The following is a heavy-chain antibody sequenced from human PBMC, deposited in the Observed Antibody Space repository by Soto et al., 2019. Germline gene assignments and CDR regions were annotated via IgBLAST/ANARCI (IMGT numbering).Heavy chain of an antibody. CDR1: GDSISSADYY. Sequence: SETLSLTCTVSGDSISSADYYWSWIRQTPGKGLEWIGHIFYSGTTHYNPSLKSRLTISVDTSKNHFSLRLTSVTAADTAVYYCARDLWVEPELYYYGMDVWGQGTTVTVSS. D-gene: IGHD1-1*01. V-gene: IGHV4-30-4*01. CDR2: IFYSGTT. CDR3: ARDLWVEPELYYYGMDV. J-gene: IGHJ6*02.